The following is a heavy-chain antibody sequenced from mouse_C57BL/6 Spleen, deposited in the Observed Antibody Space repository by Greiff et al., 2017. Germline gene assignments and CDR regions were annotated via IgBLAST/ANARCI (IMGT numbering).Heavy chain of an antibody. V-gene: IGHV1-4*01. Sequence: QVQLQQSGAELVRPGASVKMSCTASGYTFTSYTMHWVKQRPGQGLEWIGYINPSSGYTKYNQKFKDKATLTADKSSSTAYMQLSSLTSEDSAVYYCARNLPRYAMDYWGQGTSVTVSA. CDR1: GYTFTSYT. D-gene: IGHD5-1*01. CDR2: INPSSGYT. CDR3: ARNLPRYAMDY. J-gene: IGHJ4*01.